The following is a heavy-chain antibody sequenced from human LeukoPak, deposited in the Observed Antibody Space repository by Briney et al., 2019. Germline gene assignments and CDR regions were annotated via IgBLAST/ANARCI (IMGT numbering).Heavy chain of an antibody. Sequence: SETLSLTCTVSGGSISSSSYYWGWIRQPPGKGLEWIGSIYYSGSTYYNPSLKSRVTISVDTSKNQFSLKLSSVTAADTAVYYCAREGLITIVRGVNFGYWGQGTLVSVSS. CDR1: GGSISSSSYY. V-gene: IGHV4-39*07. J-gene: IGHJ4*02. CDR3: AREGLITIVRGVNFGY. D-gene: IGHD3-10*01. CDR2: IYYSGST.